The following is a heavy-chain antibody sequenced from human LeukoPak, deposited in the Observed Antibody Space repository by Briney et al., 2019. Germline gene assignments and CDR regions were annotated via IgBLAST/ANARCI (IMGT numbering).Heavy chain of an antibody. Sequence: GGSLRLSCAASGFTFRSDAMSWVRQAPGKGLEWVSGISGSGGTTYYADSVKGRFTISRDNSKNTMYLQMDSLRPEDTAVYFCAKEYSSGWSYWYFDLWGRGTLVTVSS. D-gene: IGHD6-19*01. CDR3: AKEYSSGWSYWYFDL. V-gene: IGHV3-23*01. J-gene: IGHJ2*01. CDR2: ISGSGGTT. CDR1: GFTFRSDA.